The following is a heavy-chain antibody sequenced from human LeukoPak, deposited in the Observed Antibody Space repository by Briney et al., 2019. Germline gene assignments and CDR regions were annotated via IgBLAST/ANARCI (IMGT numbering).Heavy chain of an antibody. V-gene: IGHV4-59*12. D-gene: IGHD3-10*01. CDR2: TYYSGST. CDR1: GGSISSYY. Sequence: PSETLSLTCTVSGGSISSYYWSWIRQPPGKGLEWIGYTYYSGSTNYNPSLKSRVTMSVDTSKNQFSLKLSSVTAADTAVYYCAREKLWFGELSSVWFDPWGQGTLVTVSS. J-gene: IGHJ5*02. CDR3: AREKLWFGELSSVWFDP.